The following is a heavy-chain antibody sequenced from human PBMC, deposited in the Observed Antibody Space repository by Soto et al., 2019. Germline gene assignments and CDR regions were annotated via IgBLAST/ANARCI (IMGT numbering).Heavy chain of an antibody. CDR3: ARDTNGWSYFDY. CDR1: GGSISSGDYY. J-gene: IGHJ4*02. Sequence: SETLSLTCTVSGGSISSGDYYWSWIRQPPGKGLEWIGYIYYSGNTYYNPSLKSRVTISVDTSKNQFSLKLNSVTAADTAVYYCARDTNGWSYFDYWGQGTLVT. D-gene: IGHD6-19*01. V-gene: IGHV4-30-4*01. CDR2: IYYSGNT.